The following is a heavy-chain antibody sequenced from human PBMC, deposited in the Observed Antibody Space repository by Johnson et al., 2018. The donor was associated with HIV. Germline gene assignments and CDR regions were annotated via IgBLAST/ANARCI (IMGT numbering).Heavy chain of an antibody. D-gene: IGHD2-21*01. CDR3: ARHTGYDAFDI. CDR1: GFTFDDYG. Sequence: VQLVESGGGLVRPGGSLRLSCAASGFTFDDYGMSWVRQAPEKGLEWLSNISSGGSVRYYADSVRGRFTISRDNAENSLYLEMNSLRAEDTAVYYCARHTGYDAFDIWGQGTMVTVSS. J-gene: IGHJ3*02. CDR2: ISSGGSVR. V-gene: IGHV3-48*04.